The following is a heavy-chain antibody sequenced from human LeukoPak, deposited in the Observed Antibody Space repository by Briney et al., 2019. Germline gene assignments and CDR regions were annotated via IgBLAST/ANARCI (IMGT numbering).Heavy chain of an antibody. Sequence: GESLKISCKGSGYSFTSYWIGWVRQMPGKGLEWMGIIYPGDSDTRYGPSFQGQVTISADKSITTAYLQWSSLKASDTAMYYCAGQQLVEHVRSFDIWGQGTMVTVSS. CDR3: AGQQLVEHVRSFDI. CDR2: IYPGDSDT. CDR1: GYSFTSYW. J-gene: IGHJ3*02. D-gene: IGHD6-13*01. V-gene: IGHV5-51*01.